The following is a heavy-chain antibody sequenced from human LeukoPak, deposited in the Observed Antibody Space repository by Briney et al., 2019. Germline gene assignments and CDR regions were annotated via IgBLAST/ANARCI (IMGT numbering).Heavy chain of an antibody. V-gene: IGHV3-23*01. CDR2: ISGSGGNT. Sequence: GGSLRLSCAASGFTFSSYAMSWVRQAPGKGLEWVSAISGSGGNTYYADSVKGRFTISRDNSKNTLYLQMNSLRAEDTAVYYCAKFVNYGDYYYYYYMDVWGKGTTVTVSS. CDR1: GFTFSSYA. D-gene: IGHD3-10*01. J-gene: IGHJ6*03. CDR3: AKFVNYGDYYYYYYMDV.